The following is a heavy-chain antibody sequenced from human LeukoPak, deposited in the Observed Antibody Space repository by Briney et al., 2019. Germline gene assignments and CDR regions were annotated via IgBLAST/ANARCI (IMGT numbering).Heavy chain of an antibody. J-gene: IGHJ4*02. CDR1: GFTFSSYG. V-gene: IGHV3-74*01. Sequence: GETLRLSCAASGFTFSSYGMSWVRQTPGKGLVWVSRINSDGSSTSYADSVKGRFTISRDNAKNTLYLQMNSLRAEDTAVYYCARVDSSGWYGGIVYWGQGTLVTVSS. CDR3: ARVDSSGWYGGIVY. CDR2: INSDGSST. D-gene: IGHD6-19*01.